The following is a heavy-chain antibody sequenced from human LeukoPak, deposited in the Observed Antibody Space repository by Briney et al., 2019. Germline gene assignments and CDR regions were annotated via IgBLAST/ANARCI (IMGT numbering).Heavy chain of an antibody. Sequence: SETLSLTCTVSGDSISTYYWSWIRQPPGKGLEWIGSIYYSGSTNYNPFLKSRVTISVDTSKNQFSLKLNSVTAADTAVYYCARDGDYNILTGYVAFDIWGQGTMVTVSS. D-gene: IGHD3-9*01. J-gene: IGHJ3*02. CDR2: IYYSGST. CDR1: GDSISTYY. CDR3: ARDGDYNILTGYVAFDI. V-gene: IGHV4-59*01.